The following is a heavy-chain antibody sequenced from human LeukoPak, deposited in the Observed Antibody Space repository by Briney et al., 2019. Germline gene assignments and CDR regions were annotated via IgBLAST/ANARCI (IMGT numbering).Heavy chain of an antibody. J-gene: IGHJ4*02. D-gene: IGHD3-3*01. V-gene: IGHV1-46*01. CDR3: AKVGSRLFGVLIPLSFDY. Sequence: ASVKVSCKASGYTFSTYYVHWVRQAPGQGLEWMGMIIPSDGFTSYAQKLQGRVTMTRDMSTSTVYMELSSLRSDDTAVYYCAKVGSRLFGVLIPLSFDYWGQGTLITVSS. CDR2: IIPSDGFT. CDR1: GYTFSTYY.